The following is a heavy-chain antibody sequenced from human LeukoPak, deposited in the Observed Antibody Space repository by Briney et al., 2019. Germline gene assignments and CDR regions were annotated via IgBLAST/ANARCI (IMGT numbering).Heavy chain of an antibody. CDR3: ARCPVVVPAANYYYYYGMDV. D-gene: IGHD2-2*01. J-gene: IGHJ6*02. CDR2: INHSGST. Sequence: SETLSLTCAVYGGSFSGYYWSWIRQPPGKGLEWIGEINHSGSTNYNPSLKSRVTISVDTSKNQFSLKLSSVTAADTAVYYCARCPVVVPAANYYYYYGMDVWGQGTTVTVSS. CDR1: GGSFSGYY. V-gene: IGHV4-34*01.